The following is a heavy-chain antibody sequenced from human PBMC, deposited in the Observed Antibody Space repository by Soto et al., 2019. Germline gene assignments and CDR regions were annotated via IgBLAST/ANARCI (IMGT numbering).Heavy chain of an antibody. Sequence: PSETLSLTCTVSGGSISSYYWSWIRQPPGKGLEWIGYIYYSGSTNYNPSLKSRVTISVDTSKNQFSLKLSSVTAADTAVYYCARVHYDSSGYHLLDYWGQGTLVTVSS. D-gene: IGHD3-22*01. V-gene: IGHV4-59*01. J-gene: IGHJ4*02. CDR3: ARVHYDSSGYHLLDY. CDR2: IYYSGST. CDR1: GGSISSYY.